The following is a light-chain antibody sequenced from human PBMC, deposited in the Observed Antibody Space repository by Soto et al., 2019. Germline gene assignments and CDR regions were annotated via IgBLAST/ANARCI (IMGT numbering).Light chain of an antibody. CDR2: WAS. V-gene: IGKV4-1*01. CDR1: QSVLYSSNNNNY. J-gene: IGKJ1*01. CDR3: QQYYDTPST. Sequence: DIVMTPSPASLAVSLGERATINCKSSQSVLYSSNNNNYIAWYQQKPGQPPKLIIYWASTRESGVPDRFSGSGSGTDFTLTISSLQAEDVAIYYCQQYYDTPSTFGQGSKVDI.